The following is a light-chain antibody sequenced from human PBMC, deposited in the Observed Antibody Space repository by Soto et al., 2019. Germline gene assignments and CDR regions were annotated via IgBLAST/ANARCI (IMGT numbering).Light chain of an antibody. Sequence: DIQMTQSPSSLSASVGDRVTITCQASQDISNYLNWYQQKPGKAPKLLIYDASNLETGVPSGFSGSGSGTDFTFTISSLQPEDIATYYCQQYDNLPRALTFGGGTKVEIK. J-gene: IGKJ4*01. CDR3: QQYDNLPRALT. V-gene: IGKV1-33*01. CDR1: QDISNY. CDR2: DAS.